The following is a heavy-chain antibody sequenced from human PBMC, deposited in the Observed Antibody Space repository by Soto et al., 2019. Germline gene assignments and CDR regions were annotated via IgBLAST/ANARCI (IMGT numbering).Heavy chain of an antibody. Sequence: SETLSLTCTVSGGSISSYYWSWIRQPPGKGLEWIGYIYYSGSTNYNPSLKSRVTISVDTSKNQFSLKLSSVTAADTAVYYCAGKSGPGYYYGSGRSGYYYYYMDVWGKGTTVTVSS. D-gene: IGHD3-10*01. CDR1: GGSISSYY. CDR3: AGKSGPGYYYGSGRSGYYYYYMDV. CDR2: IYYSGST. V-gene: IGHV4-59*01. J-gene: IGHJ6*03.